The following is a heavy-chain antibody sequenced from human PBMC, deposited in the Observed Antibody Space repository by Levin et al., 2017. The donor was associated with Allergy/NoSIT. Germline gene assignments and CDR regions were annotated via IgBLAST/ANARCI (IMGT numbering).Heavy chain of an antibody. J-gene: IGHJ5*02. CDR3: ARDKIVVVPAAYRWFDP. CDR2: ISAYNGNT. D-gene: IGHD2-2*01. CDR1: GYTFTSYG. Sequence: ASVKVSCKASGYTFTSYGISWVRQAPGQGLEWMGWISAYNGNTNYAQKLQGRVTMTTDTSTSTAYMELRSLRSDDTAVYYCARDKIVVVPAAYRWFDPWGQGTLVTVSS. V-gene: IGHV1-18*01.